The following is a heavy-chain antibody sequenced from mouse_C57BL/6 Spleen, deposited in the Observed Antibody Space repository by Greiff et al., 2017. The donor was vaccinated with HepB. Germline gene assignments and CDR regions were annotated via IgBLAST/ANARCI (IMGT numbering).Heavy chain of an antibody. CDR3: ARLTIITTVVATGFDY. V-gene: IGHV1-26*01. D-gene: IGHD1-1*01. CDR2: INPNNGGT. CDR1: GYTFTDYY. J-gene: IGHJ2*01. Sequence: EVQLQQSGPELVKPGASVEISCKASGYTFTDYYMNWVKQSHGKSLEWIGDINPNNGGTSYNQKFKGKATLTVDKSSSTAYMELRSLTSEDSAVYYCARLTIITTVVATGFDYWGQGTTLTVSS.